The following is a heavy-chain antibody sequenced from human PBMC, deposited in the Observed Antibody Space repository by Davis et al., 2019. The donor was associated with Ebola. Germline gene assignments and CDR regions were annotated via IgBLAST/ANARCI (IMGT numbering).Heavy chain of an antibody. Sequence: ASVKDSCKASGYTFTSYGISWVRQAPGQGLEWMGWISAYNGNTNYAQKLQGRVTMTTDTSTSTAYMELRSLRSDDTAVYYCARDSPYSSSWSGGDYWGQGTLVTVSS. CDR2: ISAYNGNT. D-gene: IGHD6-13*01. CDR3: ARDSPYSSSWSGGDY. J-gene: IGHJ4*02. CDR1: GYTFTSYG. V-gene: IGHV1-18*01.